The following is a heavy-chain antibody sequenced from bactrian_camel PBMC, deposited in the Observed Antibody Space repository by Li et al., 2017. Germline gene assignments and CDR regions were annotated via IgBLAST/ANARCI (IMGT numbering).Heavy chain of an antibody. V-gene: IGHV3S28*01. CDR2: IYTKTGST. CDR1: GYTASRPC. CDR3: AADCGGAWYGGGGSKNDFGY. D-gene: IGHD6*01. Sequence: QLVESGGASVQAGGSLRLTCAFSGYTASRPCMGWLRQAPGKEREGVATIYTKTGSTYYADSVKGRFTITQDKAKNTLYLQMNSLKPEDTAMYYCAADCGGAWYGGGGSKNDFGYRGQGTQVTVS. J-gene: IGHJ6*01.